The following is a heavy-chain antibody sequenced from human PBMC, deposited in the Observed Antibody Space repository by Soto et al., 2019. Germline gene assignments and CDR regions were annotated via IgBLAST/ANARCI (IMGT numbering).Heavy chain of an antibody. CDR1: GFTFSSYS. CDR3: ASQTSGYYYYGMDV. Sequence: EVQLVESGGGLVKPGGSLRLSCAASGFTFSSYSMNWVRQAPGKGLEWVSSISSSSTYIYYADSVQGRFTISRDNAKNSLYLQMNSLSAEDTAVYYCASQTSGYYYYGMDVWGQGTTFTVSS. V-gene: IGHV3-21*01. J-gene: IGHJ6*02. CDR2: ISSSSTYI.